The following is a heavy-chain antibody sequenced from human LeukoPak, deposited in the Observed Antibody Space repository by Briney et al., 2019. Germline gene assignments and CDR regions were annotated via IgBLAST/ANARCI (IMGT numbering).Heavy chain of an antibody. CDR1: RSTFSTYA. CDR3: AKDWKHGGDYNFAMDV. V-gene: IGHV3-30*18. D-gene: IGHD4-23*01. J-gene: IGHJ6*02. Sequence: GGSLRLSCAASRSTFSTYAMHWVRQAPGKGLEWVAILSYDGSKRYYADSVKGRFTVSRDNSKNTLYLQMNSLTTADTAVYHCAKDWKHGGDYNFAMDVWGQGTTVTVSS. CDR2: LSYDGSKR.